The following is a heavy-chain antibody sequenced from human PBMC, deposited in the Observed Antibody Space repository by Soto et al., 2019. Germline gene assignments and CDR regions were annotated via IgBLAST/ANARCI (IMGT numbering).Heavy chain of an antibody. V-gene: IGHV3-23*01. CDR1: GFSFSNYA. CDR3: ARSEGAEGVVWFDT. Sequence: EVQLLESGGDLVQPGGSLRVSCVASGFSFSNYAMSWVRQAPGKGLEWVSGIRGSGTETHYADSVKGRFTISRDNSKNPVYLEMHSLHGGDTALYFCARSEGAEGVVWFDTWGQGTLVTVSS. J-gene: IGHJ5*02. D-gene: IGHD1-26*01. CDR2: IRGSGTET.